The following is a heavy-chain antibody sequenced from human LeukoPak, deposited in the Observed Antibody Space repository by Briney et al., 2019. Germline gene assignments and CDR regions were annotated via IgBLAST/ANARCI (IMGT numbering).Heavy chain of an antibody. V-gene: IGHV4-59*01. Sequence: SEALSLTCTVSGGSISSYYWSWIRQPPGRGLEWIGYIYYSGSTNYNPSLKSRVTISVDTSKNQFSLKLSSVTAADTAVYYCARADFWSAQSTNGMDVWGQGTTVTVSS. CDR1: GGSISSYY. CDR2: IYYSGST. J-gene: IGHJ6*02. D-gene: IGHD3-3*01. CDR3: ARADFWSAQSTNGMDV.